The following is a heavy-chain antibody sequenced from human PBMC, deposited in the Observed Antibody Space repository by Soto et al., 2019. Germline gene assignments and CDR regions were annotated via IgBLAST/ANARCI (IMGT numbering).Heavy chain of an antibody. V-gene: IGHV4-59*08. CDR1: GGSISSYY. J-gene: IGHJ3*02. CDR3: ARRLVNVTSGYEFCEDVFAI. Sequence: ASETLSLTCTVSGGSISSYYWSWIRQPPGKGLEWIGYIYYSGYTKHNPSLRSRVTMSVDTSKNQFSLKLGAVTAADTAVYYCARRLVNVTSGYEFCEDVFAIPAHGTMVPVSS. CDR2: IYYSGYT. D-gene: IGHD5-12*01.